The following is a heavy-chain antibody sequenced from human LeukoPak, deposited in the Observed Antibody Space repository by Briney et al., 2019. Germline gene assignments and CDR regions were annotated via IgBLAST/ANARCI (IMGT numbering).Heavy chain of an antibody. J-gene: IGHJ5*02. Sequence: PGGSLRLSCAASGFTVSSNYMSWVRQAPGKGLEWVSVIYSGGSTYYADSVKGRFTISRDNSKNTLYLQMNSLRAEDTAVYYCARDYYDSSGYYHNWFDPWGQGTLVTVSS. CDR1: GFTVSSNY. CDR3: ARDYYDSSGYYHNWFDP. V-gene: IGHV3-53*05. D-gene: IGHD3-22*01. CDR2: IYSGGST.